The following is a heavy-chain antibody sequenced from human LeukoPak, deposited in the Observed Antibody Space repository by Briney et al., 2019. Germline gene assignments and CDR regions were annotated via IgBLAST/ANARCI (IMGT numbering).Heavy chain of an antibody. V-gene: IGHV3-30*04. Sequence: GGSLRLSCAASGFTFSSYAMHWVRQAPGKGLEWVAVISYDGSNKYYADSVKGRFTISRDNSKNTLYLQMNSLRAEDTAVYYCARGVGYCSGGSCYSREDNWFDPWGQGTLVTVSS. J-gene: IGHJ5*02. CDR1: GFTFSSYA. D-gene: IGHD2-15*01. CDR3: ARGVGYCSGGSCYSREDNWFDP. CDR2: ISYDGSNK.